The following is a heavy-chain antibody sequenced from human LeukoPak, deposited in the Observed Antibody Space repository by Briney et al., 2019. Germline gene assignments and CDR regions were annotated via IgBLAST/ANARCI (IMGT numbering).Heavy chain of an antibody. D-gene: IGHD6-19*01. CDR2: INHSGST. CDR3: ARRGSGWYNSGLFDY. J-gene: IGHJ4*02. CDR1: GGSFSGYY. Sequence: PPETLSLTCAVYGGSFSGYYWSWIRQPPGKGLEWIGEINHSGSTNYNPSLKSRVTISVDTSKNQFSLKLSSVTAADTAVYYCARRGSGWYNSGLFDYWGQGTLVTVSS. V-gene: IGHV4-34*01.